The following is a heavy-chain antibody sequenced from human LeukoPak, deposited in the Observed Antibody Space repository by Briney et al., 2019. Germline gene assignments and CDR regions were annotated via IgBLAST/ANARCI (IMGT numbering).Heavy chain of an antibody. J-gene: IGHJ6*02. V-gene: IGHV1-18*01. CDR2: ISGYNGNT. CDR1: GYTFPSYG. D-gene: IGHD5-18*01. CDR3: ARAYSYGSDYYYGMDV. Sequence: ASVNVSCKASGYTFPSYGISWVRQAPGQGLEWMGWISGYNGNTKYSHKVQGRVTMTTDTSTGTAYMELRSLRSDDTAVYYCARAYSYGSDYYYGMDVWGQGTTVAVSS.